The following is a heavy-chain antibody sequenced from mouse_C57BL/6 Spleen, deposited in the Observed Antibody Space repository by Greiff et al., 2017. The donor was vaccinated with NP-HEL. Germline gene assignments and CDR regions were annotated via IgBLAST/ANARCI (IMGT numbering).Heavy chain of an antibody. V-gene: IGHV1-69*01. CDR3: ARSKTTVVVPYYFDY. J-gene: IGHJ2*01. D-gene: IGHD1-1*01. Sequence: QVQLQQSGAELVMPGASVKLSCKASGYTFTSYWMHWVKQRPGQGLEWIGEIDPSDSYTNYNQKFKGKSTLTVDKSSSTAYMQLSSLTSEDSAVYYCARSKTTVVVPYYFDYWGQGTTLTVSS. CDR2: IDPSDSYT. CDR1: GYTFTSYW.